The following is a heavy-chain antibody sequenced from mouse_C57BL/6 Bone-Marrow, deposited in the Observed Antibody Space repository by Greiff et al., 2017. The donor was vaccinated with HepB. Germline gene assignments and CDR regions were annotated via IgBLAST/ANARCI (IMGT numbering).Heavy chain of an antibody. CDR2: IHPNSGST. V-gene: IGHV1-64*01. J-gene: IGHJ2*01. CDR1: GYTFTSYW. CDR3: VGDSSGYVNFDY. Sequence: QVQLQQPGAELVKPGASVKLSCKASGYTFTSYWMHWVKQRPGQGLEWIGMIHPNSGSTNYNEKFKSKATLTVDKSSSTAYRQLSSLTSEDAAVYYCVGDSSGYVNFDYWGQGTTLTVSS. D-gene: IGHD3-2*02.